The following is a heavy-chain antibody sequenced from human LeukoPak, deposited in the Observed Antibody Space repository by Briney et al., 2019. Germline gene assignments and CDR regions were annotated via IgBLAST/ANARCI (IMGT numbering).Heavy chain of an antibody. CDR3: ARVELLWFGELWERAFDI. CDR1: GFTFSSYS. D-gene: IGHD3-10*01. V-gene: IGHV3-21*01. J-gene: IGHJ3*02. Sequence: GGSLRLSCAASGFTFSSYSMNWFRKAPGKGLDWVSSISSNSSYIYYADSVKGRFTISRDNAKNSLYLQMNSLRAEDTAVYYCARVELLWFGELWERAFDIWGQGTMVTVSS. CDR2: ISSNSSYI.